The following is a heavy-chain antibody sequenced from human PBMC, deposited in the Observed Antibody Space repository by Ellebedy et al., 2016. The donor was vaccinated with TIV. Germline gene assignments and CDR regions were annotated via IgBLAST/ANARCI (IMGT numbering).Heavy chain of an antibody. CDR2: ISGSGGST. D-gene: IGHD3-10*01. CDR1: GFTFSSYA. J-gene: IGHJ5*02. Sequence: GESLKISXAASGFTFSSYAMSWVRQAPGKGLEWVSAISGSGGSTYYADSVKGRFTISRDNSKNTLYLQMNSLRAEDTAVYYCAKDHRRNMVRGVIWFDPWGQGTLVTVSS. V-gene: IGHV3-23*01. CDR3: AKDHRRNMVRGVIWFDP.